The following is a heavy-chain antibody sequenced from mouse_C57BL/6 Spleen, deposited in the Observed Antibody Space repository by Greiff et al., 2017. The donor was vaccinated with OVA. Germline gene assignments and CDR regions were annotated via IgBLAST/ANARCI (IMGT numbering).Heavy chain of an antibody. CDR2: IYPGDGDT. CDR1: GYAFSTYW. D-gene: IGHD2-13*01. J-gene: IGHJ1*03. Sequence: VLLVESGAELVKPGASVKISCKASGYAFSTYWMNWVKQRPGKGFEWIGQIYPGDGDTNSNGKFNGKATLTEDTSSSTAYMQLSILTSEESAVYCCARWGDSNFDVWGTGTTVTVSS. CDR3: ARWGDSNFDV. V-gene: IGHV1-80*01.